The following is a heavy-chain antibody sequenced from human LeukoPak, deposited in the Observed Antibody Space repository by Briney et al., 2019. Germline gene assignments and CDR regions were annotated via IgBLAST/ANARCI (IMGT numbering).Heavy chain of an antibody. CDR1: GFTFSSYA. J-gene: IGHJ4*02. D-gene: IGHD6-13*01. CDR2: ISGSGGST. Sequence: PGGSLRLSCAASGFTFSSYAMSWVRQAPGKGLEWVSAISGSGGSTYYADSVKGRFTISRDNSKNTLYLQMNSLRAEDTAVYYCAKDHAVAAAVRSYYFDYWGQGTLVTVSS. V-gene: IGHV3-23*01. CDR3: AKDHAVAAAVRSYYFDY.